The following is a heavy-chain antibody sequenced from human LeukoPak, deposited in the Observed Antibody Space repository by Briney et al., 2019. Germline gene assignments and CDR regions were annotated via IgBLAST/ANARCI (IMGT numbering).Heavy chain of an antibody. CDR2: IYYSGST. Sequence: SETLSLTCTVSGGPISSYYWSWIRQPPGKGLEWIGYIYYSGSTNYNPSLKSRVTISVDTSKNQFSLKLSSVTAADTAVYYCARDSGSFYYFDYWGQGTLVTVSS. CDR3: ARDSGSFYYFDY. CDR1: GGPISSYY. V-gene: IGHV4-59*01. D-gene: IGHD1-26*01. J-gene: IGHJ4*02.